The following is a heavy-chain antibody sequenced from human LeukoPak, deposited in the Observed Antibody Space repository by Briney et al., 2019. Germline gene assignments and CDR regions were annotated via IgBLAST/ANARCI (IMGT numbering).Heavy chain of an antibody. CDR2: IYHSGIT. CDR1: GGSISSSNW. Sequence: SETLSLTCAVSGGSISSSNWWSWVRQPPGKGLEWIGEIYHSGITNYNPSLRSRVTISVDKSKNQFSLRLSSVTAADTAVYYCARGPGGYSFWFDPWGQGTLVTVSS. J-gene: IGHJ5*02. D-gene: IGHD5-18*01. CDR3: ARGPGGYSFWFDP. V-gene: IGHV4-4*02.